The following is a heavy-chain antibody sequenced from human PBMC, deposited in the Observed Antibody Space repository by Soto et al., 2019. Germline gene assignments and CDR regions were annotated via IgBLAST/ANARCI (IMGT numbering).Heavy chain of an antibody. Sequence: GSLRLSCAASGFTFSNAWMSWVRRAPGKGLEWVGRIKSKTDGGTTDYAAPVKGRFTISRDDSKNTLYLQMNSLKTEDTAVYYCTTWVGYDFWSGYYSYYGMDVWGQGTTVTVSS. CDR2: IKSKTDGGTT. CDR1: GFTFSNAW. D-gene: IGHD3-3*01. CDR3: TTWVGYDFWSGYYSYYGMDV. V-gene: IGHV3-15*01. J-gene: IGHJ6*02.